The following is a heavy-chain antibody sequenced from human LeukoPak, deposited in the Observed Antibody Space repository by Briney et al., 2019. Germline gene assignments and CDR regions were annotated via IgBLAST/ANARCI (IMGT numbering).Heavy chain of an antibody. CDR3: ARARAPVVVTAAFDY. V-gene: IGHV3-21*01. J-gene: IGHJ4*02. CDR1: GFAFSSYN. D-gene: IGHD2-21*02. Sequence: EGFLRLSCAASGFAFSSYNMNWVRQAPGKGLEWVSSITSGSTYIYYADSVKGRFTISRDNAKNSLYLQMNSLRAEDTAVYYCARARAPVVVTAAFDYWGQGTLLTVSS. CDR2: ITSGSTYI.